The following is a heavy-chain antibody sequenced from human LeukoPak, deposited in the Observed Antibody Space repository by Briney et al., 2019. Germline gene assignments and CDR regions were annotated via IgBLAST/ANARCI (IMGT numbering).Heavy chain of an antibody. CDR2: INHSGST. D-gene: IGHD1-14*01. Sequence: SETLSLTCAVYGGSFSGYYWSWIRQPPGKGLGWIGEINHSGSTNYNPSLKSRVTISVDTSKNQFSLKLSSVTAADTAVYYCASRKNNGPDYWGQGTLVTVSS. J-gene: IGHJ4*02. CDR3: ASRKNNGPDY. V-gene: IGHV4-34*01. CDR1: GGSFSGYY.